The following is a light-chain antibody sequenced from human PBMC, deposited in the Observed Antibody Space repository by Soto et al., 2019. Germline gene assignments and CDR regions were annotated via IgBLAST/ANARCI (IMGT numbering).Light chain of an antibody. CDR2: LGS. J-gene: IGKJ2*01. CDR3: MQSLQTPYT. Sequence: DIVMTQSPLSLPVTPGEPASISCKSSQSLLYTNGDNHLAWYLHKPGQPPQLLIYLGSNRAPGVPDRFSGSGSGTDFTLTISRVEAEDFGVFYCMQSLQTPYTFGQGTKLEIK. V-gene: IGKV2-28*01. CDR1: QSLLYTNGDNH.